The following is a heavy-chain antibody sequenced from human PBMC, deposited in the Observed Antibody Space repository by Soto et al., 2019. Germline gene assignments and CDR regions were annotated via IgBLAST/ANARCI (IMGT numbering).Heavy chain of an antibody. CDR1: GFTFSSYA. J-gene: IGHJ4*02. CDR2: ISYDGSNK. CDR3: ARGWDYDSSGYYWGGFFDY. V-gene: IGHV3-30-3*01. Sequence: QVQLVESGGGVVQPGRSLRLSCAASGFTFSSYAMHWVRQAPGKGLEWVAVISYDGSNKYYADSVKGRFTISRDNSKNTLYLQMNSLRAEDTAVYYCARGWDYDSSGYYWGGFFDYWGQGTLVTVSS. D-gene: IGHD3-22*01.